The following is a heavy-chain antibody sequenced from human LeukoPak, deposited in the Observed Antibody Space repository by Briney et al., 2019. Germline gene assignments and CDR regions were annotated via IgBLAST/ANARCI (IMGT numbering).Heavy chain of an antibody. V-gene: IGHV3-11*01. CDR3: ARDYRCSSTSCKDRTFDY. CDR1: GFIVNDYY. Sequence: GGSLRLSCAASGFIVNDYYMSWIRQSPGKGLEWVSYISSSGSIIYYADSVKGRFTISRDNAKNTLYLQMNSLRVEDTAVYYCARDYRCSSTSCKDRTFDYWGQGTLVTVSS. J-gene: IGHJ4*02. D-gene: IGHD2-2*01. CDR2: ISSSGSII.